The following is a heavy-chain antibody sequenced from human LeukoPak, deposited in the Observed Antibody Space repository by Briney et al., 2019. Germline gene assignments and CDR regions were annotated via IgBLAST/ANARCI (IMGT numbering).Heavy chain of an antibody. V-gene: IGHV3-53*01. J-gene: IGHJ4*02. CDR3: AAWRGSSWFDY. CDR1: GFPVSSNH. CDR2: IFGGGKT. Sequence: GGSLRLSCAASGFPVSSNHMGWVRQAPGKGLEWVSVIFGGGKTSYAGSVQGRVTLSRDNSKNTLYLQMIRLRVEDTAVYYCAAWRGSSWFDYWGQGTLVTVSS. D-gene: IGHD6-13*01.